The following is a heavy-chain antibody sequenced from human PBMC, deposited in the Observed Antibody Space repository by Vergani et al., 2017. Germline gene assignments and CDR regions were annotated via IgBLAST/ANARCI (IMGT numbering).Heavy chain of an antibody. D-gene: IGHD6-13*01. CDR2: IYYSGST. V-gene: IGHV4-39*01. J-gene: IGHJ3*02. Sequence: QLQLQESGPGLVKPSETLSLTCTVSGGSISSSSYYWGWIRQPPGKGLEWIGSIYYSGSTYYNPSLKSRGTISVDTSKNQFSLKLSSVTAADTAVYYCARRESSSWYSGAFDIWGQGTMVTVSS. CDR3: ARRESSSWYSGAFDI. CDR1: GGSISSSSYY.